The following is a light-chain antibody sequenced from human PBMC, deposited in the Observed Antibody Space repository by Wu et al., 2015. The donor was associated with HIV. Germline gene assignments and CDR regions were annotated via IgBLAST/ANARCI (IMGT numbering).Light chain of an antibody. V-gene: IGKV3-11*01. CDR2: DTW. CDR3: QQHGDWPPIA. Sequence: IVLTQSPATLSLSPGERATLSCRASQRLTAPLAWYQQKPGRAPSLLIFDTWKRATGISARFGGSGSGTDFTLTINGLEAHDSGIYYCQQHGDWPPIAFGGGS. J-gene: IGKJ4*01. CDR1: QRLTAP.